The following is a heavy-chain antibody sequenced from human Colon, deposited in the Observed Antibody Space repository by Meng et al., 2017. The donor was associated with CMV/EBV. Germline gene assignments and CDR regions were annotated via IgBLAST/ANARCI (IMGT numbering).Heavy chain of an antibody. CDR3: AREPSNAAFDI. CDR2: ITTSGDFV. J-gene: IGHJ3*02. CDR1: GFSFSNYA. Sequence: GGSLRLSCEGSGFSFSNYAMNWVRQAPGQGLEWVSSITTSGDFVFYADSVRGRFVISRDNAKNSLYLQMNTLKAEETAVYYCAREPSNAAFDIWGQGTMVTVSS. V-gene: IGHV3-21*06.